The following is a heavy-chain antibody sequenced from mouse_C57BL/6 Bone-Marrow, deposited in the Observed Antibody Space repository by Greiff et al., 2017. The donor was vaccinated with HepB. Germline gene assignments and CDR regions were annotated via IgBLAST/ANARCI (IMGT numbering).Heavy chain of an antibody. CDR2: IWWVADK. V-gene: IGHV8-8*01. Sequence: QVTLKVSGPGILQPSQTLSLPGSFPGFSLSPFGMGVGGIGKPSGKGLEGLAHIWWVADKYYNPALKSRLTISKDTSKNQVFLKIANVDTADTATYYCARIAEVVATDYWGQGTTLTVSS. CDR3: ARIAEVVATDY. J-gene: IGHJ2*01. D-gene: IGHD1-1*01. CDR1: GFSLSPFGMG.